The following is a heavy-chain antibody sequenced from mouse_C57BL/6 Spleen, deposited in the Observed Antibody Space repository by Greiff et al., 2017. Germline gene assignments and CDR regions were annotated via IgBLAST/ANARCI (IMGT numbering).Heavy chain of an antibody. CDR2: IYPGDGDT. CDR3: ARNHYDYGSAMDY. V-gene: IGHV1-82*01. J-gene: IGHJ4*01. CDR1: GYAFSSSW. D-gene: IGHD2-4*01. Sequence: QVQLQQSGPELVKPGASVKISCKASGYAFSSSWMNWVKQRPGKGLEWIGRIYPGDGDTNYNGKFKGKATLTADKSSSTAYMQLSSLTSEDSAVYFGARNHYDYGSAMDYWGQGTSVTVSS.